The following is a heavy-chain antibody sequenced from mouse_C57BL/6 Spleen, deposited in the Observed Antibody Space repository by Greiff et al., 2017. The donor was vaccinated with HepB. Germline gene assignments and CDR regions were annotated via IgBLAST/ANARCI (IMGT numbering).Heavy chain of an antibody. CDR3: ARKRTVVAKGAMDY. J-gene: IGHJ4*01. CDR2: IWTGGGT. CDR1: GFSLTSYA. Sequence: VMLVESGPGLVAPSQSLSITCTVSGFSLTSYAISWVRQPPGKGLEWLGVIWTGGGTNYNSALKSRLSISKDNSKSQVFLKMNSLQTDDTARYYCARKRTVVAKGAMDYWGQGTSVTVSS. V-gene: IGHV2-9-1*01. D-gene: IGHD1-1*01.